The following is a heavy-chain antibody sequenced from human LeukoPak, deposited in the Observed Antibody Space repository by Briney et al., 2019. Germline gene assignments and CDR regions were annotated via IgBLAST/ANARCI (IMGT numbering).Heavy chain of an antibody. CDR1: GFTVSSNY. J-gene: IGHJ4*02. Sequence: GGSLRLSCAASGFTVSSNYTSWVRQAPGRGLEWVSVIYSGGSTYYADSVKGRFTISRDNSKNTLFLQMNSLRAGDTAVYYCARGTVTMVDYWGQGTLVTVFS. CDR3: ARGTVTMVDY. D-gene: IGHD3-10*01. CDR2: IYSGGST. V-gene: IGHV3-66*01.